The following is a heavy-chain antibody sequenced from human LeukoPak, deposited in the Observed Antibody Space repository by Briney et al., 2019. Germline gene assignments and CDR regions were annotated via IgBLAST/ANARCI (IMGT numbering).Heavy chain of an antibody. V-gene: IGHV1-46*01. CDR1: GYTFTSHY. CDR2: INLSGGST. Sequence: ASLKVSCKASGYTFTSHYLHWVRQAPGQGLEWMGIINLSGGSTRYAQKFQGRVTITRDTSTSTVYMELSSLRSEDTAVYYCARARENDYLSYWGQGTLVTVSS. CDR3: ARARENDYLSY. J-gene: IGHJ4*02.